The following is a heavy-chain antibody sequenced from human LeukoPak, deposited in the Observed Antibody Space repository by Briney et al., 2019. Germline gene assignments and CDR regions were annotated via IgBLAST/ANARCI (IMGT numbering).Heavy chain of an antibody. CDR1: GYSISSGYY. CDR2: INHSGST. V-gene: IGHV4-38-2*02. Sequence: SETLSLTCTVSGYSISSGYYWGWIRQPPGKGLEWIGEINHSGSTNYNPSLKSRVTISVDTSKNQFSLKLSSVTAADTAVYYCARGFRGFNYAPRYYYYMDVWGKGTTVTVSS. CDR3: ARGFRGFNYAPRYYYYMDV. D-gene: IGHD3-10*01. J-gene: IGHJ6*03.